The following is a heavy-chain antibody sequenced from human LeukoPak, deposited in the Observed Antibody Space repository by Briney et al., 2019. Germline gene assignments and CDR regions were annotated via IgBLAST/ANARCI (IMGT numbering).Heavy chain of an antibody. J-gene: IGHJ5*02. V-gene: IGHV4-39*01. Sequence: PSETLSLTCTVSGASINTSNFYWAWIRQPPGKGLESIGNIYYTGMTYSNASLNSRVTISVDTSKNQFSLKLPSVTAADTAVYYCARQGSMTRGGYWLDPWGQGTLVIVSS. CDR1: GASINTSNFY. D-gene: IGHD3-10*01. CDR3: ARQGSMTRGGYWLDP. CDR2: IYYTGMT.